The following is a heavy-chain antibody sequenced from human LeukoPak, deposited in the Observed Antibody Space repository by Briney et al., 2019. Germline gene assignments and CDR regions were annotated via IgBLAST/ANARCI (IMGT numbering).Heavy chain of an antibody. CDR2: IYYSGST. CDR3: ARVVAGTLDY. V-gene: IGHV4-61*05. Sequence: SETLSLTCTVSGGSINSNNYYWGWIRQPPGKGLEWIGYIYYSGSTNYNPSLKSRVTISVDTSKNQFSLKLSSVTAADTAVYYCARVVAGTLDYWGQGTLVTVSS. D-gene: IGHD6-19*01. J-gene: IGHJ4*02. CDR1: GGSINSNNYY.